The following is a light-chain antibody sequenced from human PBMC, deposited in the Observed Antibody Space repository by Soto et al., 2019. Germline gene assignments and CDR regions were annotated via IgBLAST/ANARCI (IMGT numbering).Light chain of an antibody. CDR2: DAS. J-gene: IGKJ4*01. V-gene: IGKV3D-20*02. CDR1: QSVSSSY. Sequence: IVLTQSPGTLSLSPGERATLSCRASQSVSSSYLAWYQQKPGQAPRLLIYDASNRATGIPARFSGSGSGTDFTLTISTLEPEDFAVYYCQQRSNWPTFGGGTKVDIK. CDR3: QQRSNWPT.